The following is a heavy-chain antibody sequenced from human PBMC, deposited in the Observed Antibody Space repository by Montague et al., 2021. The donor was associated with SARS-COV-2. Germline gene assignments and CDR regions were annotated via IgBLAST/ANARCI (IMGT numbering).Heavy chain of an antibody. CDR3: ARVGATGELDS. Sequence: SLRLSCAASGFRFSDYTMNWVRQPPGKGLDWVSSISSGKSYIYYADSVKGRFTISRDNAENSLFLQMNSLRADDTGVYYCARVGATGELDSWGQGALVVVSS. V-gene: IGHV3-21*01. CDR2: ISSGKSYI. D-gene: IGHD7-27*01. CDR1: GFRFSDYT. J-gene: IGHJ4*02.